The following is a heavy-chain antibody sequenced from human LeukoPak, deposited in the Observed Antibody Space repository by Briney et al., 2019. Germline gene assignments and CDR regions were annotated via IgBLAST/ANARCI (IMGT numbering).Heavy chain of an antibody. Sequence: ASVKVSCKASGYTFTSYDINWVRQATGQGLEWMGWMNPNSGNTGYAQKFQGRVTMTRNTSISTAYMELSSLRSEDTAVYYCARSQTYDSSGFDAFDIWGQGTMVIVSS. CDR3: ARSQTYDSSGFDAFDI. V-gene: IGHV1-8*01. CDR1: GYTFTSYD. CDR2: MNPNSGNT. D-gene: IGHD3-22*01. J-gene: IGHJ3*02.